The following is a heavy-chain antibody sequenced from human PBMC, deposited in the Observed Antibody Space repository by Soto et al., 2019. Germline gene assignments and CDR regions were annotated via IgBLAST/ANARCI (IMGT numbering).Heavy chain of an antibody. CDR2: INAGNGNT. D-gene: IGHD2-2*01. V-gene: IGHV1-3*01. CDR3: AREHWNCSRTICYAF. Sequence: QVQLVQSGAEVKKPGASVKVSCKASGYTFTSYAMQWVRQAPGQRLEWMGWINAGNGNTKYSQKFQGRVTITRDTSASTAYMELCSLRSEDTAVYYCAREHWNCSRTICYAFWGQGTMVTVSS. J-gene: IGHJ4*02. CDR1: GYTFTSYA.